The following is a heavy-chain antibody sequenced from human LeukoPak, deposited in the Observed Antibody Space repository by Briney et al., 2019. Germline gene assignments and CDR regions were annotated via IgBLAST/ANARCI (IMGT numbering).Heavy chain of an antibody. J-gene: IGHJ5*02. V-gene: IGHV1-18*01. Sequence: GASVKVSCKASGYTFTSYGISWVRQAPGQGLDWMGWISAYNGNTNYAQKLQGRVTMTTDTSTSTAYMELRSLRYDDTAVYYCARGGYCSSTSCYTNWFDPWGQGTLVTVSS. CDR2: ISAYNGNT. CDR3: ARGGYCSSTSCYTNWFDP. CDR1: GYTFTSYG. D-gene: IGHD2-2*02.